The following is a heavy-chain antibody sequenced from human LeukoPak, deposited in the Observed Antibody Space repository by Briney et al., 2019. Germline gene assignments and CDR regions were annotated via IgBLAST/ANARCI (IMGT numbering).Heavy chain of an antibody. CDR2: ISSSSSYI. Sequence: SGGSLRLSCAASGFTFSSYSMNWVRQAPGKGLEWVSSISSSSSYIYYADSVKGRFTISRDNAKKSLYLQMNSLRAEDTAVYYCARATTYDILTGFSDYWGQGTLVTVSS. CDR3: ARATTYDILTGFSDY. J-gene: IGHJ4*02. CDR1: GFTFSSYS. V-gene: IGHV3-21*01. D-gene: IGHD3-9*01.